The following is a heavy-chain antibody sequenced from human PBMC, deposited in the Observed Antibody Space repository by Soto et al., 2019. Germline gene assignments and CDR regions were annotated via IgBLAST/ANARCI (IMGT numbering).Heavy chain of an antibody. CDR3: ARGVVAGTFDY. CDR1: GGSFSGYY. J-gene: IGHJ4*02. Sequence: PSETLSLTCAVYGGSFSGYYWSWIRQPPGKGLEWIGEINHSGSTNYNPSLKSRVTISVDTSKNQFSLKLSSVTAADTAVYYCARGVVAGTFDYWGQGTLVTVSS. V-gene: IGHV4-34*01. CDR2: INHSGST. D-gene: IGHD6-19*01.